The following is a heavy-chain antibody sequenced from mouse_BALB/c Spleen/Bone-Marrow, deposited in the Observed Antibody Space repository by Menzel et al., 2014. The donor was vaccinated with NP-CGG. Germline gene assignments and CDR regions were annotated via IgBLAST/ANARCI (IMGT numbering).Heavy chain of an antibody. Sequence: VQLQQSGADFVNPGAPVKLSCKASGYTFISYWMNWVQQSPGRGLEWIGRIDPSDSATHYNQKFKDKAPLTVAKSSSTTYIQLSKLTSEDSAVYYCARAVGDGYYYSVDYWGEATSVTIST. J-gene: IGHJ4*01. D-gene: IGHD2-3*01. CDR2: IDPSDSAT. V-gene: IGHV1-69*02. CDR3: ARAVGDGYYYSVDY. CDR1: GYTFISYW.